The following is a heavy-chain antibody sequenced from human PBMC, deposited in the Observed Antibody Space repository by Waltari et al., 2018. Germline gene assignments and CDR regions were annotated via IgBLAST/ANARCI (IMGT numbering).Heavy chain of an antibody. D-gene: IGHD3-9*01. CDR3: ARVQSGILTDFDY. CDR2: INPNSGGT. V-gene: IGHV1-2*02. J-gene: IGHJ4*02. CDR1: GYTFSDYY. Sequence: QVQLVQSGAEVKKPGASVKASCKASGYTFSDYYMHWVRQAPGQGLEWMGWINPNSGGTNYAQKFEGRVTMTRDTSINTGYMELSSLRSDDTAVYYCARVQSGILTDFDYWGQGTLVTVSS.